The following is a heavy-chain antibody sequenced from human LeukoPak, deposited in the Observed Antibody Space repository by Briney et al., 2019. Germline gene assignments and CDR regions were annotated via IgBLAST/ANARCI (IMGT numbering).Heavy chain of an antibody. CDR1: GGSISSGGYS. CDR2: IYHSGST. Sequence: PSQTLSLTCAVSGGSISSGGYSWSWIRQPPGKGLEWIGYIYHSGSTYYNPSLKSRVTISVDRSKNQFSLKLSSVTAADTAVYYCASDSYDSSGYLTNYWGQGTLVTVSS. CDR3: ASDSYDSSGYLTNY. D-gene: IGHD3-22*01. V-gene: IGHV4-30-2*01. J-gene: IGHJ4*02.